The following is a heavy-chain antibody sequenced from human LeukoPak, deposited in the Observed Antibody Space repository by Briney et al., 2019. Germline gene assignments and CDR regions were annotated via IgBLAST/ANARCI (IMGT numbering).Heavy chain of an antibody. CDR1: GGTFSSYA. J-gene: IGHJ4*02. CDR2: IIPIFGTA. CDR3: ARSRADYDILTGYPYYFAY. Sequence: ASVKVSCKASGGTFSSYAISWVRQAPGQGLEWMGGIIPIFGTANYAQKFQGRVTITADKSTSTAYMELSSLRSEDTAVYYCARSRADYDILTGYPYYFAYWGQGTLVTVSS. V-gene: IGHV1-69*06. D-gene: IGHD3-9*01.